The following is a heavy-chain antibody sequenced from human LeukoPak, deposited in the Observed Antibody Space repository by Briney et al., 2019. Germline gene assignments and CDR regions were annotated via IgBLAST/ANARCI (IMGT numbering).Heavy chain of an antibody. CDR2: IYYSGST. J-gene: IGHJ4*02. V-gene: IGHV4-39*07. D-gene: IGHD6-13*01. Sequence: SETLSLTCTVSGGSISSSSYYWGWIRQPPGKGLEWIGSIYYSGSTYYNPSLKSRVTMSVDTSKNQFSLKLSSVTAADTAVYYCARGSGGIIAAAGTDYWGQGTLVTVSS. CDR3: ARGSGGIIAAAGTDY. CDR1: GGSISSSSYY.